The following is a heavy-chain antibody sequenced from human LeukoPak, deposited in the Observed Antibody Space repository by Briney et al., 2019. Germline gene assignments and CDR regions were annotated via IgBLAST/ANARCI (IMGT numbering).Heavy chain of an antibody. CDR1: GFTFSSYG. Sequence: PGRSLRLSCAASGFTFSSYGMHWVRQAPGKGLEWVAVISYDGSNKYYADSVKGRLTISRDNSKNTLYLQMNSLRAEDTAVYYCAKENVVVPAAIGAYYYYGMDVWGQGTTVTVSS. CDR2: ISYDGSNK. D-gene: IGHD2-2*02. J-gene: IGHJ6*02. V-gene: IGHV3-30*18. CDR3: AKENVVVPAAIGAYYYYGMDV.